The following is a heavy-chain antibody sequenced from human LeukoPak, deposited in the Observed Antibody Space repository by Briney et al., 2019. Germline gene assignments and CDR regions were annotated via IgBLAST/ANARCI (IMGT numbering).Heavy chain of an antibody. V-gene: IGHV3-48*04. D-gene: IGHD6-19*01. CDR1: GFTVSSYS. CDR3: AGEGSGWLPNY. J-gene: IGHJ4*02. CDR2: ISSSSPTI. Sequence: GGSLRLSCAASGFTVSSYSMNWVRQAPGKGLEWVSYISSSSPTIYYADSVKGRFTISRDNAKNSLYLQMNSLRAEDTAVYYCAGEGSGWLPNYWGQGTLVTVSS.